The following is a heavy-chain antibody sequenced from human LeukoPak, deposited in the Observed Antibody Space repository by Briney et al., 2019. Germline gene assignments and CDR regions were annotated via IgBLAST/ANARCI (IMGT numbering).Heavy chain of an antibody. CDR1: GGSISSYY. J-gene: IGHJ4*02. CDR3: ARLGSSGCPDCNY. V-gene: IGHV4-4*07. Sequence: SETLSLTCTVSGGSISSYYWTWIRQPAGKGLEWIGRIYTGGSTNYNPSLKSRVTMSVDTSKNQFSLKLNSVTAADTAVYYCARLGSSGCPDCNYWGQGTLVTVSS. D-gene: IGHD6-25*01. CDR2: IYTGGST.